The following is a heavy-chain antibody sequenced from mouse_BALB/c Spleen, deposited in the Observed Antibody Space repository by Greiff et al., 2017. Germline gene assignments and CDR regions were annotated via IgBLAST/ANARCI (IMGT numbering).Heavy chain of an antibody. Sequence: QVQLQQSGAELVRPGTSVKVSCKASGYAFTNYLIEWVKQRPGQGLEWIGVINPGSGGTNYNEKFKGKATLTADKSSSTAYMQLSSLTSEDSAVYFCARADRYDGDWYFDVWGAGTTVTVSS. CDR3: ARADRYDGDWYFDV. V-gene: IGHV1-54*01. J-gene: IGHJ1*01. CDR1: GYAFTNYL. CDR2: INPGSGGT. D-gene: IGHD2-14*01.